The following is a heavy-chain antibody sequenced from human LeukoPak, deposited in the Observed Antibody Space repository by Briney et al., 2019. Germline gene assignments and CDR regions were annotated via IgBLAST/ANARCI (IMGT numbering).Heavy chain of an antibody. CDR1: GYIFSNYD. D-gene: IGHD3-16*02. Sequence: GASVKVSCKASGYIFSNYDINWVRQAPGHGLEWMGWMNPNSGRRVYAQKFQGRVTMTRNSSINTAYMELTSLRSDDRAVYYCARGLRSDHWGQGTLVTVSS. CDR3: ARGLRSDH. J-gene: IGHJ4*02. CDR2: MNPNSGRR. V-gene: IGHV1-8*01.